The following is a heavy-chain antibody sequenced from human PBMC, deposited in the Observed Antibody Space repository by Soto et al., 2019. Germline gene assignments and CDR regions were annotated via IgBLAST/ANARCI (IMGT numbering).Heavy chain of an antibody. V-gene: IGHV1-18*01. Sequence: ASVKVSCKASGYTFTSYGISWVRQAPGQGLEWMGWISAYDGNTNYAQKLQGRVTMTTGTSTSTAYMELRSLRSDDTAVYYCARGRPQYSSSWYWFDPWGQGTLVTVSS. CDR2: ISAYDGNT. J-gene: IGHJ5*02. CDR1: GYTFTSYG. CDR3: ARGRPQYSSSWYWFDP. D-gene: IGHD6-13*01.